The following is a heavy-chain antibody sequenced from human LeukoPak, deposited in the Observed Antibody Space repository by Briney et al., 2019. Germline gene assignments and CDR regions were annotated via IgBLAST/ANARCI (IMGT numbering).Heavy chain of an antibody. CDR1: GGSFSGYY. J-gene: IGHJ5*02. Sequence: SETLSLTCAVYGGSFSGYYWTWLRQPPGKGLEWIGEINHSGSTNYNPSLKSRVAVLADTSKNRFSLKLSSVTAADTAVYYCASQVFGWFDPWGQGILVTVSS. CDR2: INHSGST. D-gene: IGHD3-10*01. V-gene: IGHV4-34*01. CDR3: ASQVFGWFDP.